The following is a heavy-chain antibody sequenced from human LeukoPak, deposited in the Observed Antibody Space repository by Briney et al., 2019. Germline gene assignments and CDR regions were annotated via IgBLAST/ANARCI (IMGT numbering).Heavy chain of an antibody. Sequence: ASVKVSCKASGYTFNKYAIHWVRQAPGQRPEWMGWINAGNGHTKYSQDFQGRATFSKGTSASTAYMELSSLRSEDMAVYYCARDPVSYLNTSGYYYSGILDYWGQGTLVTVSS. D-gene: IGHD3-22*01. CDR3: ARDPVSYLNTSGYYYSGILDY. CDR1: GYTFNKYA. CDR2: INAGNGHT. J-gene: IGHJ4*02. V-gene: IGHV1-3*03.